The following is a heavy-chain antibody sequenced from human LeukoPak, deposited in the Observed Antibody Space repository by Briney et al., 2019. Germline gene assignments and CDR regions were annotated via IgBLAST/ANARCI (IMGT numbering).Heavy chain of an antibody. V-gene: IGHV1-46*01. J-gene: IGHJ4*02. Sequence: SSVKVSFKASGYTFTSYYMHWVRQAPGQGLEGMGIINLSGGRTSYAHKFQGRVTITRDTPTSTLYMELSSLRAEDTAVYFCARGFDDSSGYPFDYWGEGTLVTVSS. CDR3: ARGFDDSSGYPFDY. D-gene: IGHD3-22*01. CDR2: INLSGGRT. CDR1: GYTFTSYY.